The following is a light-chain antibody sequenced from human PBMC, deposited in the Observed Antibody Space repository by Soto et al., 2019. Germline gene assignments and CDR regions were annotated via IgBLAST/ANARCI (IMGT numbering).Light chain of an antibody. V-gene: IGLV1-44*01. Sequence: QSVLTQPPSASGTPGQRVTISCSGSSSSIGTSSVTWYQQLPGTAPKLLIYNSDQRPSGVPDRFSGSKSGTSASLAISGLQSEDEADYYCASWDDSLNGVVFGGGTKVTVL. J-gene: IGLJ2*01. CDR3: ASWDDSLNGVV. CDR1: SSSIGTSS. CDR2: NSD.